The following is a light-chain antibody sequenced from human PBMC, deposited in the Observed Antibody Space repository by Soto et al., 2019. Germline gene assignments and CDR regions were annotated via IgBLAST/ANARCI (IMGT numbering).Light chain of an antibody. CDR2: GAS. CDR3: QQYADSLWT. J-gene: IGKJ1*01. CDR1: QRINIY. Sequence: EIVLTQSPGTLSLSPGERATLSCRASQRINIYLAWYQQKPGQAPRLLIYGASSRATGIPDRFSGSGSGTDFTLTISRLEPGDFVVYYCQQYADSLWTFGQGTKGEIK. V-gene: IGKV3-20*01.